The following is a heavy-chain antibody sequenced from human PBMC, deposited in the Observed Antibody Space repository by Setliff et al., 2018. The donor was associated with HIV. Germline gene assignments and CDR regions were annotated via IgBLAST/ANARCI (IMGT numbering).Heavy chain of an antibody. Sequence: PGGSLRLSCAASGFTFSSYSMNWVRQAPGKGLEWVSSISSSSSYIYYADSVKGRFTISRDNAKNSLYLQMNSLRAEDTAVYYCARGFVLRFLEWSMPDAFDLWGQGTMVTVSS. J-gene: IGHJ3*01. CDR3: ARGFVLRFLEWSMPDAFDL. CDR2: ISSSSSYI. CDR1: GFTFSSYS. D-gene: IGHD3-3*01. V-gene: IGHV3-21*01.